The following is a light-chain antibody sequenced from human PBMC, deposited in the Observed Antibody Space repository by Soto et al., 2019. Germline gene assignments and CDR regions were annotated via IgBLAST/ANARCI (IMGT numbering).Light chain of an antibody. J-gene: IGKJ1*01. CDR3: QQYGSSPRT. CDR1: QSVSSN. CDR2: GAS. Sequence: EIVLTQSPRTLSLSPGERASLSSRASQSVSSNLAWYQQKPGQAPRLLIYGASTRATGIPARFSGSGSGTEFTLTISSLQSEDFAVYFCQQYGSSPRTFGQGTKVDIK. V-gene: IGKV3-15*01.